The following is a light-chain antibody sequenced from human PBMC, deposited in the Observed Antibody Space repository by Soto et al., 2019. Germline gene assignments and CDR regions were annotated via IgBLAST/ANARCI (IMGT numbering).Light chain of an antibody. V-gene: IGKV3-11*01. CDR2: DAS. CDR1: QSVGSY. CDR3: QQRTDWPLT. Sequence: ETVLTQSPATLSLSPGQRATFSCRASQSVGSYLAWYQQKPGQAPRLLIYDASNRATGIPGRFSGSGSGTDFTLTITSLEPEDFAVYFCQQRTDWPLTFGGGTKLEI. J-gene: IGKJ4*01.